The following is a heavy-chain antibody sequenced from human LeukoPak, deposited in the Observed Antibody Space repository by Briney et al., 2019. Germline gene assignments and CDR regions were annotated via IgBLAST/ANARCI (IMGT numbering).Heavy chain of an antibody. Sequence: SETLSLTXTVSGGSISSYYWSWIRQPPGKGLEWIGYIYYSGSTNYNPSLKSRVTISVDTSKNQFSLKLSSVTAADTAVYYCARDHHYYDSSGYSINYFDYWGQGTLVTVSS. J-gene: IGHJ4*02. CDR3: ARDHHYYDSSGYSINYFDY. D-gene: IGHD3-22*01. V-gene: IGHV4-59*01. CDR1: GGSISSYY. CDR2: IYYSGST.